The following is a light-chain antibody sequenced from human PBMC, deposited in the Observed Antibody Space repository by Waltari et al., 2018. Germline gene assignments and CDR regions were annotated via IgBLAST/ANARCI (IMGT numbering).Light chain of an antibody. J-gene: IGKJ2*02. Sequence: DIVMTQSPLSLPVTPGEPASISCRSSQSLLHNDGYSSLNWYLQKPGQSPLLLIYLGSHRAGGVADRFSGSGSGTDFTLKISRVEAEDVGVYYCMQTLQTPCTFGQGTKLEI. CDR1: QSLLHNDGYSS. CDR3: MQTLQTPCT. V-gene: IGKV2-28*01. CDR2: LGS.